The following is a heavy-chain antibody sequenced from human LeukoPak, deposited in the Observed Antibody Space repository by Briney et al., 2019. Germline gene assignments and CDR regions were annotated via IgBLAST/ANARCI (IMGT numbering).Heavy chain of an antibody. J-gene: IGHJ4*02. CDR1: GFIFSNYW. Sequence: GGSLRLSCAASGFIFSNYWMSWVRQAPGKGLEWVANIKEDGSEKHYVDSAKGRFTISRDNAKNSLYLQMNSLRAEDTAVYYCAKFVVTSPKQIDYWGQGTLVTVSS. D-gene: IGHD2-15*01. V-gene: IGHV3-7*03. CDR3: AKFVVTSPKQIDY. CDR2: IKEDGSEK.